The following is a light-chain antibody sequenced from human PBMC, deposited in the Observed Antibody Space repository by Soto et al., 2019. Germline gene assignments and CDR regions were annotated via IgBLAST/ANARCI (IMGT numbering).Light chain of an antibody. J-gene: IGKJ2*01. CDR3: QQSRDFPDI. CDR2: ASS. V-gene: IGKV1-39*01. CDR1: QSISTY. Sequence: DIQMTQSPSSLSASVGDRVTITCRASQSISTYLNWYQQKPGKAPNLLIYASSSLQSGVPSRFSGSGSGTDFTLNISSLQPEDFATYFCQQSRDFPDIFGQGTQLEIK.